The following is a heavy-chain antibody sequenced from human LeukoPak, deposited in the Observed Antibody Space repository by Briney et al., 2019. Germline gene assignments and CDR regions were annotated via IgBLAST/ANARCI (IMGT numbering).Heavy chain of an antibody. V-gene: IGHV1-69*06. D-gene: IGHD6-6*01. CDR2: IIPIFGTA. J-gene: IGHJ6*03. Sequence: ASVKVSCKASGYTFTGYYMHWVRQAPGQGLEWMGGIIPIFGTANYAQKFQGRVTITADKSTSTAYMELSSLRSEDTAVYYCARDGIAARPTDWTYYYYYMDVWGKGTTVTVSS. CDR1: GYTFTGYY. CDR3: ARDGIAARPTDWTYYYYYMDV.